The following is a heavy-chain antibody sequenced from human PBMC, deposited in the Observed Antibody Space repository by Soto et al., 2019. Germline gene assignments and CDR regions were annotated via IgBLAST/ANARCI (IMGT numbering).Heavy chain of an antibody. Sequence: QVQLQESGPGLVKPSETLSLTCTVSGGSISSYYWSWIRQPAGKGLEWIGRISTTETTNYNASLKSRVSVSLDTSKSQVALKLSSVTAADAAVYYCAGNIAAAGRRYYGMDVWGQGTTVTVSS. CDR3: AGNIAAAGRRYYGMDV. D-gene: IGHD6-13*01. CDR2: ISTTETT. V-gene: IGHV4-4*07. J-gene: IGHJ6*02. CDR1: GGSISSYY.